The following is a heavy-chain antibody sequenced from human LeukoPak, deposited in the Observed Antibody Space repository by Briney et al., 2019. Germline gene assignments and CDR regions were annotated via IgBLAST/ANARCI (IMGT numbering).Heavy chain of an antibody. CDR2: IDHSGST. Sequence: SETLSLTCDVYGGSFSGFYWNWIRQPPGKGLEWIGEIDHSGSTNYNPSLKSRVTISVDTSKNQFPLKLSSVTAADTAVYYCARARGYYTNYFDYWGQGTLVTVSS. CDR3: ARARGYYTNYFDY. V-gene: IGHV4-34*01. J-gene: IGHJ4*02. D-gene: IGHD3-3*01. CDR1: GGSFSGFY.